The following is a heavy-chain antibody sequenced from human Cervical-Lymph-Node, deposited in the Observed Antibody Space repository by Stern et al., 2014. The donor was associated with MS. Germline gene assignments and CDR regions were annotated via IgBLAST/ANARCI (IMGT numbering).Heavy chain of an antibody. D-gene: IGHD3-9*01. V-gene: IGHV4-4*02. CDR2: IYHSGST. Sequence: LQLQESGPGLVKPSGTLSLTCAVSGDSINSSNWWTWVRQSPGKGLEWIGEIYHSGSTNYNPSLKSRVTISVDKSKNQFSLNHCARHTINFDSFYYGMDVWGQGTTVTVSS. CDR1: GDSINSSNW. CDR3: GMDV. J-gene: IGHJ6*02.